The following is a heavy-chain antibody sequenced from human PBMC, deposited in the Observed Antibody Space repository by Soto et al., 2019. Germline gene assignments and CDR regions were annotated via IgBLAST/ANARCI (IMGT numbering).Heavy chain of an antibody. D-gene: IGHD3-22*01. Sequence: GGSLRLSCAASGFTFSNAWINSVRQAPGKGLEWVGRIKSKTDGGTTDYSAPVKGRFAISRDDSNNMVYLQMNSLKIEDTAVYYCTTDSYSTIIIVRFDYWGHGTLVTVSS. CDR2: IKSKTDGGTT. V-gene: IGHV3-15*07. CDR3: TTDSYSTIIIVRFDY. J-gene: IGHJ4*01. CDR1: GFTFSNAW.